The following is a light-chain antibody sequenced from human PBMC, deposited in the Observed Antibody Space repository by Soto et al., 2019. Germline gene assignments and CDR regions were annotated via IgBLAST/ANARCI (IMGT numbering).Light chain of an antibody. CDR1: SSDIGSYKY. CDR2: EVN. Sequence: QSVLTQPASVSGSPGQSVTISCTGSSSDIGSYKYVSWYQQHPGKAPKLIIYEVNERPSGVPDRFSGSKSGNTASLTVSGLQPEDEAEYYCSSFVATNNLRVFGTGTKLTVL. CDR3: SSFVATNNLRV. V-gene: IGLV2-8*01. J-gene: IGLJ1*01.